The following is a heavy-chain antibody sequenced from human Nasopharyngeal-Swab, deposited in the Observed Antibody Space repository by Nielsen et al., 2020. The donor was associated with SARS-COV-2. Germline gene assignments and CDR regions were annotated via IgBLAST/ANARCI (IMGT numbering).Heavy chain of an antibody. Sequence: GESLKISCAASGFTFSSYAMSWVRQAPGKGLEWVSAISGSGGSTYYADSVKGRFTISRDNSKNTLYLQMNSLRAGDTAVYYCAKVPLYYYDSSGPRDYWGQGTLVTVSS. CDR2: ISGSGGST. V-gene: IGHV3-23*01. J-gene: IGHJ4*02. CDR1: GFTFSSYA. D-gene: IGHD3-22*01. CDR3: AKVPLYYYDSSGPRDY.